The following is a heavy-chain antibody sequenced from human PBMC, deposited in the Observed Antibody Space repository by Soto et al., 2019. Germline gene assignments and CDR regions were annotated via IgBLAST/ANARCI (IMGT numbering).Heavy chain of an antibody. J-gene: IGHJ3*02. Sequence: EVQVLESGGGLVQPGGSLRLSCGASGFTISNYAMTWVRQAPGKGLEWVSAISGGGGGTYYADSVKGRFAISRDISQNRLSLQMISLRGDYTAVYYCAKDKKYDIFSALDPLDIWCQGTRGTVSS. CDR3: AKDKKYDIFSALDPLDI. V-gene: IGHV3-23*01. CDR1: GFTISNYA. CDR2: ISGGGGGT. D-gene: IGHD3-3*02.